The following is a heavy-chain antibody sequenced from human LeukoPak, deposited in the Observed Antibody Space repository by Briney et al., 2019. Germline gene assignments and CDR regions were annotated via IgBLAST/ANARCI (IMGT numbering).Heavy chain of an antibody. D-gene: IGHD7-27*01. CDR1: GGSLSSSMW. V-gene: IGHV4-4*02. CDR2: ISNRGST. CDR3: ARHSPGTGAHYFDY. J-gene: IGHJ4*02. Sequence: SGTLSLTCAVSGGSLSSSMWWSWVRQPPGKGLEWIGEISNRGSTNYNPSLKSRVTISVDTSKNQFSLKLRSVTAADTAVYYCARHSPGTGAHYFDYWGQGTLVTVSS.